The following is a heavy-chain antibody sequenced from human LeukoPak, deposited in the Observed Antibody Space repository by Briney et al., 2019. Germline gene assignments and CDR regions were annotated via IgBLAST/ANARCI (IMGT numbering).Heavy chain of an antibody. CDR2: IRQDGIET. V-gene: IGHV3-7*01. Sequence: PGGSLRLSCAASGFTVSTYWMSWVRQAPGKGLEWVATIRQDGIETHYVDSVRDRFLISRDNSKSSLYLEMNSLRAEDTAVYYCARDFEAHDLRPIGYWGQGTLVTVSS. CDR1: GFTVSTYW. J-gene: IGHJ4*02. D-gene: IGHD3-3*01. CDR3: ARDFEAHDLRPIGY.